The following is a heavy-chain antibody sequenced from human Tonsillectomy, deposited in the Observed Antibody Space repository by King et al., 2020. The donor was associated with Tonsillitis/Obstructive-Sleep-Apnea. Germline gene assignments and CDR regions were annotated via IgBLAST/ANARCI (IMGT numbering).Heavy chain of an antibody. D-gene: IGHD2-15*01. CDR1: GFTFSNAW. Sequence: VQLVESGGGLVKPGGSLRLSCAASGFTFSNAWMSWVRQAPGKGLEWVGRIKSKTDGGTTDYAAPVKGRFTISRDDSKNTLYLQMNSLKTEDTAVYYCTTDHPLYCSGGSCYRENFDYWGQGTLVTVSS. V-gene: IGHV3-15*01. CDR3: TTDHPLYCSGGSCYRENFDY. J-gene: IGHJ4*02. CDR2: IKSKTDGGTT.